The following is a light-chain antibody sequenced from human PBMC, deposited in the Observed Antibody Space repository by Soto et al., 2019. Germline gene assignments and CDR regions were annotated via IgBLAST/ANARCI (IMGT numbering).Light chain of an antibody. CDR3: QHYNSYSEA. Sequence: DIQMTQSPSTLSGSVGARVTITSRASKTISSWLAWYQQKPGKAPKLLIYKASTLNSGVPTRFSGSGSGTELTLTISSRQPHDFAAYYCQHYNSYSEAFGQGTKVDIK. CDR2: KAS. CDR1: KTISSW. J-gene: IGKJ1*01. V-gene: IGKV1-5*03.